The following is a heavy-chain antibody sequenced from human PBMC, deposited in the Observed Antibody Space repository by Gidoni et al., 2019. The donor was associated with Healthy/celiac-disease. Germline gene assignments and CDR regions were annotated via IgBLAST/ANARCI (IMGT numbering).Heavy chain of an antibody. Sequence: EVQLVESGGGLVQPGGSLRLSCAASGFTFSSYWMHWVRQVSGKGLVWVSRINSDGSSTSYADSVKGRFTISRDNAKNTLYLQLNSLRAEDTAVYYCAREAGELGYSSSWYWFDSWGQGTLVTVSS. CDR2: INSDGSST. CDR1: GFTFSSYW. D-gene: IGHD6-13*01. J-gene: IGHJ5*01. CDR3: AREAGELGYSSSWYWFDS. V-gene: IGHV3-74*01.